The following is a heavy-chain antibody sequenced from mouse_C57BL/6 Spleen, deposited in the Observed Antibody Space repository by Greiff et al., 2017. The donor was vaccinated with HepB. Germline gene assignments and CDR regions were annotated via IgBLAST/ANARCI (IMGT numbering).Heavy chain of an antibody. J-gene: IGHJ3*01. V-gene: IGHV1-18*01. CDR2: INPNNGGT. D-gene: IGHD1-1*01. CDR3: ARGGYYGSSYGFAY. Sequence: VHVKQSGPELVKPGASVKIPCKASGYTFTDYNMDWVKQSHGKSLEWIGDINPNNGGTIYNQKFKGKATLTVDKSSSTAYMELRSLTSEDTAVYYCARGGYYGSSYGFAYWGQGTLVTVSA. CDR1: GYTFTDYN.